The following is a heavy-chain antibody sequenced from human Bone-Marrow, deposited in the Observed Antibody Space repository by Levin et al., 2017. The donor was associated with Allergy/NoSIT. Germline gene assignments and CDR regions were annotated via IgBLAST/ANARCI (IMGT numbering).Heavy chain of an antibody. CDR1: GGSVSDHN. J-gene: IGHJ5*02. CDR3: SRYVRYMSTVKTGFNYFDP. D-gene: IGHD4-17*01. Sequence: PSETLSLTCGVSGGSVSDHNWSWIRQPPGKGLEWIGELDRTGASNYNPSLKSRVAMSIDTSENHFSLKLSSLTAADTAVYYCSRYVRYMSTVKTGFNYFDPWGQGTLVIVSS. CDR2: LDRTGAS. V-gene: IGHV4-34*01.